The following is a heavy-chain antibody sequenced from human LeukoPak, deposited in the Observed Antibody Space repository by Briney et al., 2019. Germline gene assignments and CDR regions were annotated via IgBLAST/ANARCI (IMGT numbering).Heavy chain of an antibody. J-gene: IGHJ5*02. CDR3: ARYIAAAGSTINWFDP. V-gene: IGHV4-39*07. D-gene: IGHD6-13*01. CDR2: IYYSGST. CDR1: GGSISSSSYY. Sequence: SETLSLTCTVSGGSISSSSYYWGWIRQPPGKGLEWIGSIYYSGSTYYNPSLKSRVTISVDTSKNQFSLKLSSVTAADTAVYYCARYIAAAGSTINWFDPWGQGTLVTVSS.